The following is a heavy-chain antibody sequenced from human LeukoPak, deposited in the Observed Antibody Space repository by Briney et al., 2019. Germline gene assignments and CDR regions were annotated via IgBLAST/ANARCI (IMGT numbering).Heavy chain of an antibody. Sequence: PGGSLRLSCAASGLSFIIYGMHWVRQAPGKGLEWVSTISNSGGNTYYADSAKGRFTISRDNSKNTLYLQMNSLTAEDTAIYYCAKATGTLGNWGQGTLVTVSS. D-gene: IGHD1-1*01. V-gene: IGHV3-23*01. J-gene: IGHJ4*02. CDR3: AKATGTLGN. CDR1: GLSFIIYG. CDR2: ISNSGGNT.